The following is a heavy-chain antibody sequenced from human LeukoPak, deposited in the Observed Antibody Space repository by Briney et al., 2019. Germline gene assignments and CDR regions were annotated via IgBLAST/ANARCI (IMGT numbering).Heavy chain of an antibody. Sequence: PGGSLRLSCAASGFTFGSYSMNWVRQAPGKGLEWVSSISSSSIYKYFADSVKGRFTISRDNAKNSLYLQMNSLRAEDTAIYYCARDPYNGNYGDSYYYYMDVWGKGTTVTISS. CDR3: ARDPYNGNYGDSYYYYMDV. CDR1: GFTFGSYS. D-gene: IGHD1-26*01. CDR2: ISSSSIYK. J-gene: IGHJ6*03. V-gene: IGHV3-21*01.